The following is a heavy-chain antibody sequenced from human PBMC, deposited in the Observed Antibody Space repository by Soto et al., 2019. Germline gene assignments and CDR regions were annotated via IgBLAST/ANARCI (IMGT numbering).Heavy chain of an antibody. J-gene: IGHJ1*01. D-gene: IGHD3-3*01. V-gene: IGHV3-23*01. Sequence: GASVKVSCAASGFTFSTYAMSWARQAPGEGLEWVSGISGSGGRTYYADSVKGRFTISRDNSKTTLYLQMNSLRAEDTAVYYCAKDRDYDFWGGPQNFQHWGQGTLVTVSS. CDR2: ISGSGGRT. CDR3: AKDRDYDFWGGPQNFQH. CDR1: GFTFSTYA.